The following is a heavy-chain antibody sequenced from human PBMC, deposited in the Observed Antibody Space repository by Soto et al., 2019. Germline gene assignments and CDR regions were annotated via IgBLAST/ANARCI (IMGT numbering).Heavy chain of an antibody. D-gene: IGHD3-10*01. CDR3: ARYGGFGELLYIDY. CDR1: GGSISSSSYY. CDR2: IYYSGST. J-gene: IGHJ4*02. Sequence: QLQLQESGPGLVKPSETLSLTCTVSGGSISSSSYYWGWIRQPPGKGLEWLGSIYYSGSTYYNPSLKSRVTMSVYTAKNLFSLELSSGTAADTAVYYCARYGGFGELLYIDYWGQGTLVTVSS. V-gene: IGHV4-39*01.